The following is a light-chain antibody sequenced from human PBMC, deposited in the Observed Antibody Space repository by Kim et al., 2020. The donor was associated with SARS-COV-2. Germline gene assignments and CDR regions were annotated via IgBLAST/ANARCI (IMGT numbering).Light chain of an antibody. CDR1: QSLSVTY. CDR3: QQYDSSSRWT. J-gene: IGKJ1*01. Sequence: PGERATLSCRASQSLSVTYLAWYQQKPGQAPRLLIYGASSGATGIPDRFSGSGSGTDFTLTINRLEPEDCAVYYCQQYDSSSRWTFGQGTKVDIK. V-gene: IGKV3-20*01. CDR2: GAS.